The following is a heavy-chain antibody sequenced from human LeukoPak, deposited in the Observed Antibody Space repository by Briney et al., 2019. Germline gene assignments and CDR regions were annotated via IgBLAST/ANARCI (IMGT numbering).Heavy chain of an antibody. V-gene: IGHV1-69*04. Sequence: SVKVSCKASGGTFSSYAISWVRQAPGHGLEWMGRIIPILGIANYAQKFQGRVTITADKSTSTAYMELSSLRSEDTAVYYCARGIVVVTATMGFDYWGQGTLVTVSS. CDR1: GGTFSSYA. D-gene: IGHD2-21*02. CDR2: IIPILGIA. CDR3: ARGIVVVTATMGFDY. J-gene: IGHJ4*02.